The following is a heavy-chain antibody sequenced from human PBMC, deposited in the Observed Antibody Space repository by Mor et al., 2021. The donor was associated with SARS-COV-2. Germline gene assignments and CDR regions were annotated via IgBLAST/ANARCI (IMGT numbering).Heavy chain of an antibody. CDR2: GNT. V-gene: IGHV1-8*01. CDR3: ARDTPGVTHAFDI. D-gene: IGHD2-21*02. J-gene: IGHJ3*02. Sequence: GNTGYAQKFQGRVTMTRNTSISTAYMELSSLRSEDTAVYYCARDTPGVTHAFDIWGQGTMVTVSP.